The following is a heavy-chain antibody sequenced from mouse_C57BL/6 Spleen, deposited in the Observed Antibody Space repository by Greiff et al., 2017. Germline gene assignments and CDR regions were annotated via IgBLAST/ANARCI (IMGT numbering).Heavy chain of an antibody. V-gene: IGHV1-4*01. D-gene: IGHD2-13*01. J-gene: IGHJ1*03. CDR3: AWGDDGDGVWYFEV. Sequence: QVQLQQSGAELARPGASVKMSCKASGYTFTSYTMHWVKQRPGQGLEWIGYINPSSGYTKYNQKFKDKATLTADKSSSTAYMQLSSLTSEDSAVYYCAWGDDGDGVWYFEVWGTGTTVTVSS. CDR2: INPSSGYT. CDR1: GYTFTSYT.